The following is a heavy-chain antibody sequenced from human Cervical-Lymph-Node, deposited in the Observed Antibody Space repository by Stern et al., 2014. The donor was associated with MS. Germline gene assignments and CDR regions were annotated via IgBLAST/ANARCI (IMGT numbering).Heavy chain of an antibody. D-gene: IGHD1-26*01. Sequence: EVQLVESGGDLVQRGGSLRLSCEASGFSFSTSAMTWVRHAPGKGLEWVSTLSGRGISTYYADSVKGRFTISRDTSKNTLFLQMKNLRAEDTAVYYCATGVVGARRGGYYFDYWGQGTLVTVSS. CDR1: GFSFSTSA. CDR3: ATGVVGARRGGYYFDY. CDR2: LSGRGIST. V-gene: IGHV3-23*04. J-gene: IGHJ4*02.